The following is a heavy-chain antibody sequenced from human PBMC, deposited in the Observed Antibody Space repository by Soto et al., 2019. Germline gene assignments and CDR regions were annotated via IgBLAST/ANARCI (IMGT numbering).Heavy chain of an antibody. J-gene: IGHJ6*02. Sequence: RQAPGQGLEWMGGIIPIFGTANYAQKFQGRVTITADESTSTAYMELSSLRSEDTAVYYCAREGSGGSYSDHYYYYGMDVWFQGTTVTVS. V-gene: IGHV1-69*01. D-gene: IGHD1-26*01. CDR2: IIPIFGTA. CDR3: AREGSGGSYSDHYYYYGMDV.